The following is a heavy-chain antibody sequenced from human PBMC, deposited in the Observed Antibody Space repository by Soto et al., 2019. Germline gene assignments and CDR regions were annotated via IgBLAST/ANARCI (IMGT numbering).Heavy chain of an antibody. V-gene: IGHV4-59*01. CDR3: ARDGRYSSGWYDY. J-gene: IGHJ4*02. CDR1: GGSISSYY. CDR2: IYYSGST. Sequence: KPSATLSLTCTVSGGSISSYYWSWIRQPPGKGLEWIGYIYYSGSTNYNPSLKSRVTISVDTSKNQFSLKLSSVTAADTAVYYCARDGRYSSGWYDYWGQGTLVTVSS. D-gene: IGHD6-19*01.